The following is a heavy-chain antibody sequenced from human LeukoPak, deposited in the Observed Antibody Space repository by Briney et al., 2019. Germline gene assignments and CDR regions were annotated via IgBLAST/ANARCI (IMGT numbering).Heavy chain of an antibody. V-gene: IGHV1-69*05. Sequence: SVKVSCKASGGIFYRYAITWVRQAPGQGLEWMGGIIPPLGTANYAQKFQGRVTITTDESTNTAYMEVTSLSSEDAAVYYCATYGSNVAEYFQHWGQGTLVTVSS. CDR3: ATYGSNVAEYFQH. D-gene: IGHD4-23*01. CDR2: IIPPLGTA. J-gene: IGHJ1*01. CDR1: GGIFYRYA.